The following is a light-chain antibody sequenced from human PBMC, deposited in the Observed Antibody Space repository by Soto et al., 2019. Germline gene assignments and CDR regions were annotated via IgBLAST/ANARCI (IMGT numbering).Light chain of an antibody. Sequence: DIVLTQSPDSLAVSLGERATFNCKSSLSVFYSSNNKNCLAWYQQKPGQPPKLLIYWASTRESGVPDRFSGSGSGTDFTLTISSLQAEDVAVYYCQQYYSTPRTFGQGTKVEIK. CDR3: QQYYSTPRT. V-gene: IGKV4-1*01. CDR1: LSVFYSSNNKNC. CDR2: WAS. J-gene: IGKJ1*01.